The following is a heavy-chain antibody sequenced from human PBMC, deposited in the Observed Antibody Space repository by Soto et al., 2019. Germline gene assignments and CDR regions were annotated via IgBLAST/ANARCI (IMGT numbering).Heavy chain of an antibody. CDR1: GSTFSSYA. CDR2: IIPIFGTA. Sequence: GPSVEVSCKDSGSTFSSYASSWVRQAPGQGLEWMGGIIPIFGTANYAQKFQGRVTITADESASTAYMELSSLRSEDTAVYYCARGKYSYGYGYYYYGMDVWGQGTTVTVSS. V-gene: IGHV1-69*01. CDR3: ARGKYSYGYGYYYYGMDV. D-gene: IGHD5-18*01. J-gene: IGHJ6*02.